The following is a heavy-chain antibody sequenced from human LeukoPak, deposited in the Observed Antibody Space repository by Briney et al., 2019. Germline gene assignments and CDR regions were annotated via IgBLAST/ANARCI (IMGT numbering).Heavy chain of an antibody. D-gene: IGHD3-3*01. Sequence: ASVKVSCKASGYTFTSYGISWVRQAPGQGLEWMGRINPNSGGTNYAQKLQGRVTMTTDTSTSTAYMELRSLRSDDTAVYYCARGAPQRFLEWLLPHYYYYGMDVWGQGTTVTVSS. V-gene: IGHV1-18*01. CDR2: INPNSGGT. CDR1: GYTFTSYG. J-gene: IGHJ6*02. CDR3: ARGAPQRFLEWLLPHYYYYGMDV.